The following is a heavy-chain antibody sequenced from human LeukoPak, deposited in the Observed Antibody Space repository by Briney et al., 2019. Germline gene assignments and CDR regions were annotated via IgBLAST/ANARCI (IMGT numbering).Heavy chain of an antibody. V-gene: IGHV3-21*01. CDR1: GFTFSSYG. CDR3: ARDASDFWNNYDY. D-gene: IGHD3-3*01. CDR2: ISSSSSYI. Sequence: RRSLRLSCAASGFTFSSYGMHWVRQAPGKGLEWVSSISSSSSYIYYADSVKGRFTISRDNAKNSLYLQMNSLRAEDTAVYYCARDASDFWNNYDYWGQGTLVTVSS. J-gene: IGHJ4*02.